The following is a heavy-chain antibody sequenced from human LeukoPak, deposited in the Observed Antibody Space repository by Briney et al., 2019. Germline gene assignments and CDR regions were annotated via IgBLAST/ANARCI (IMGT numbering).Heavy chain of an antibody. Sequence: SETLSLTCAVYGGSFSGYYWSWIRQPPGKGLEWIGEINHSGSTNYNPSLKSRVTISVDTSKNQFSLKLSSVTAADTAVYYCASLHTQYSSSWYGYYYYMDVWGKGTTVTISS. J-gene: IGHJ6*03. CDR3: ASLHTQYSSSWYGYYYYMDV. D-gene: IGHD6-13*01. CDR2: INHSGST. CDR1: GGSFSGYY. V-gene: IGHV4-34*01.